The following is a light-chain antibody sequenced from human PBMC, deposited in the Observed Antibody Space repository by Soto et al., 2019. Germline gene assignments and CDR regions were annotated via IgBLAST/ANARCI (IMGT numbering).Light chain of an antibody. V-gene: IGKV1-39*01. CDR2: AAS. CDR1: QSISSY. J-gene: IGKJ5*01. Sequence: DIQMTQSQSSLSASVGDRVTITCRASQSISSYLNWYQQKPGKAPKLLIYAASSLQSGVPSRFSGSGSGTDFTLTISSLQPEDFANYYCQQSYSTPPTLGQGTRLEIK. CDR3: QQSYSTPPT.